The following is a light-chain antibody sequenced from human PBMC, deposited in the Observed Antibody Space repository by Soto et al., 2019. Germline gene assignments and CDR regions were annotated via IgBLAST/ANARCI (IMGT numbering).Light chain of an antibody. CDR3: QQYNFYSRT. J-gene: IGKJ1*01. CDR2: KAS. V-gene: IGKV1-5*03. Sequence: DIQMTQTPSTLSASVGDTVTITCRASQSISSWLAWYQQKPGKAPKLLIYKASSLHSGVPSRFSGIGSGTEFTLTISSLQPDDFATYYCQQYNFYSRTFGQGTKVEIK. CDR1: QSISSW.